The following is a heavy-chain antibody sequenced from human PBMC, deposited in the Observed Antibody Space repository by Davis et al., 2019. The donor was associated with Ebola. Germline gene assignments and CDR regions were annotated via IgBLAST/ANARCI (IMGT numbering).Heavy chain of an antibody. D-gene: IGHD6-13*01. CDR3: ARGKIAAAGSISYYYYGMDV. V-gene: IGHV1-2*04. CDR1: AYTFTGYY. Sequence: ASVKVSCNASAYTFTGYYMHWVRQAPGQGLEWMGWINPNSGGTNYAQKFQGWVTMTRDTSISTAYMELSRLRSDDTAVYYCARGKIAAAGSISYYYYGMDVWGQGTTVTVSS. CDR2: INPNSGGT. J-gene: IGHJ6*02.